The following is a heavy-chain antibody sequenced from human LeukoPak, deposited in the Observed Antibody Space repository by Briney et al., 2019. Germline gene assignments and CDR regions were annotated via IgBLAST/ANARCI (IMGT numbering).Heavy chain of an antibody. CDR2: INPNSGGT. J-gene: IGHJ4*02. D-gene: IGHD6-19*01. CDR3: ASFSSGWYFGY. V-gene: IGHV1-2*02. Sequence: GASVKVSCKASGYTFTGYYMHWVRQAPGQGLEWMGWINPNSGGTNYEQKFQGRVTMTRDTSISTAYMELSRLRSDDTAVDYCASFSSGWYFGYWGQGTLVTVSS. CDR1: GYTFTGYY.